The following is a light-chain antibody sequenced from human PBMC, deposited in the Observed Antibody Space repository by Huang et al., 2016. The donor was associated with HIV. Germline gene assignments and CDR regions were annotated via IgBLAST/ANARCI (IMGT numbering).Light chain of an antibody. CDR2: LAS. J-gene: IGKJ3*01. Sequence: DIVMTQSPDSLAVSLGERATITCRSSQSIFNSFNNKNYLAWYQLKPGKPPKLLINLASIRESGVPDRFSGSGAGTDFSLTIISLQTEDVAVYSCQQFYGYPFTFGPGTRIHI. CDR1: QSIFNSFNNKNY. CDR3: QQFYGYPFT. V-gene: IGKV4-1*01.